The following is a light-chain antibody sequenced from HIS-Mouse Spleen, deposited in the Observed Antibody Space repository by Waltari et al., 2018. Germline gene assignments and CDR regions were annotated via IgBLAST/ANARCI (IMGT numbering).Light chain of an antibody. J-gene: IGLJ2*01. V-gene: IGLV3-19*01. CDR2: GKN. Sequence: SSELTQDPAVSVALGQTVRLTCQGDSPRIYYASWYQQKPGQAPVLVIYGKNNRPSGIPDRFSGSSSGNTASLTITGAQAEDEADYYCNSRDSSGNHVVFGGGTKLTVL. CDR3: NSRDSSGNHVV. CDR1: SPRIYY.